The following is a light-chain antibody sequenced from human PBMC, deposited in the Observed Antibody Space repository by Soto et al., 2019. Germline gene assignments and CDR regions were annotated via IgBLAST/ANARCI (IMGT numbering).Light chain of an antibody. V-gene: IGLV2-18*02. J-gene: IGLJ3*02. CDR1: SSDVGSYNR. Sequence: QSVLTQPPSVSGSPGQSVTISCTGTSSDVGSYNRVSWYQQPPGTAPKLMFYEVSNRPSGVPDRFFGSKSGNTASLTISGLQAEDEADYYCSSFTSSNTWVFGGGTKLTVL. CDR3: SSFTSSNTWV. CDR2: EVS.